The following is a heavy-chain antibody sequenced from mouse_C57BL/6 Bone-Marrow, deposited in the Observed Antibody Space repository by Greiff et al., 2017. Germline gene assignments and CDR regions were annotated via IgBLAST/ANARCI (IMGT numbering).Heavy chain of an antibody. V-gene: IGHV1-63*01. CDR2: IYPGGGYT. D-gene: IGHD2-4*01. J-gene: IGHJ4*01. Sequence: VMLVESGAELVRPGTSVKMSCKASGYTFTNYWIGWAKQRPGHGLEWIGDIYPGGGYTNYNEKFKGKATLTADKSSSTAYMQFSSLTSEDSAIYYCARGDYDYDYYAMDYWGQGTSVTVSS. CDR3: ARGDYDYDYYAMDY. CDR1: GYTFTNYW.